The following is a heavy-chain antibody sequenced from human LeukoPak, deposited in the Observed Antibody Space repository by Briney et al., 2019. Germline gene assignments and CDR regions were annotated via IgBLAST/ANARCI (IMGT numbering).Heavy chain of an antibody. CDR2: INTDGRNT. Sequence: GGSLRLSCAASGFSFSSYWLHWVRQAPGKGLVWVSRINTDGRNTNYADSVKGRFTISRDNAKNSLYLQMNSLRAEDTAVYYCARVGDYYDSSGYGYWGQGTLVTVSS. D-gene: IGHD3-22*01. CDR1: GFSFSSYW. CDR3: ARVGDYYDSSGYGY. J-gene: IGHJ4*02. V-gene: IGHV3-74*01.